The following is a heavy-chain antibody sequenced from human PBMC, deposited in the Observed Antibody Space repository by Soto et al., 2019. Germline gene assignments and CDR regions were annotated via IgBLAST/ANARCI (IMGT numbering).Heavy chain of an antibody. CDR3: ACAIGYSSGWYAKTNYYYGMDV. CDR1: SGSISSTIYS. CDR2: IFYSGST. V-gene: IGHV4-39*01. Sequence: SETLSLTCTVSSGSISSTIYSWDWIRQPPGKGLEWIGSIFYSGSTYYNPSLKSRVTISVDTSKNQFSMTLTSVTAADMAAYYCACAIGYSSGWYAKTNYYYGMDVWGQGTTVTVSS. J-gene: IGHJ6*02. D-gene: IGHD6-19*01.